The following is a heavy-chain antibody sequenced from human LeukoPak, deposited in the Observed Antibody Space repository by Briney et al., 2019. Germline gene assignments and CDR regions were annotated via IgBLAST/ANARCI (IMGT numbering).Heavy chain of an antibody. CDR1: GGSFSGYY. V-gene: IGHV4-34*01. Sequence: LRETLSLTCAVYGGSFSGYYWSWIRQPPGKGLEWIGEINHSGSTNYNPSLKSRVTISVDTSKNQFSLKLTSVTAADTAVYYCARGVNSGYFDYCGQGTLVTVSS. CDR2: INHSGST. J-gene: IGHJ4*02. D-gene: IGHD1-26*01. CDR3: ARGVNSGYFDY.